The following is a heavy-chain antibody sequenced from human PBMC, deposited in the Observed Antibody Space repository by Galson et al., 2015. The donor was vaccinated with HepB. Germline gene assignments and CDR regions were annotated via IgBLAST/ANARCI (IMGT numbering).Heavy chain of an antibody. CDR2: IRSKANSYAT. CDR3: TRPGGEDV. D-gene: IGHD3-16*01. J-gene: IGHJ6*04. V-gene: IGHV3-73*01. Sequence: SLRLSCAASGFTFSGSAMHWVRQASGKGLEWVGRIRSKANSYATAYAASVKGRFTIPRDDSKNTAYLQMNSLKTEDTAVYYCTRPGGEDVWGKGTTVTVSS. CDR1: GFTFSGSA.